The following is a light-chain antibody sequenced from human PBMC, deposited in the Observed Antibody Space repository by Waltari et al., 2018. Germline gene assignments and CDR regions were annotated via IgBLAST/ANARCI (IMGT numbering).Light chain of an antibody. CDR3: NSFTSSSTVV. CDR1: SSDVGGYNY. V-gene: IGLV2-14*03. Sequence: QSALTQPASVSGSPGHAITISCTGTSSDVGGYNYVSWYQQHPAQAPKLMIYDVSNRPSGVSNRVSGSKSGNTASLTISGLQPEDEADYYCNSFTSSSTVVFGGGTKLTVL. J-gene: IGLJ3*02. CDR2: DVS.